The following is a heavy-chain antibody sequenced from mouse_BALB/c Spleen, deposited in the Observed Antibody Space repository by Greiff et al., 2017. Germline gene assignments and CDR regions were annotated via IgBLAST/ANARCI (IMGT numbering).Heavy chain of an antibody. CDR3: ARLYDGFAWFAY. V-gene: IGHV5-12-1*01. D-gene: IGHD2-3*01. CDR2: ISSGGGST. Sequence: VMLVESGGGLVKPGGSLKLSCAASGFAFSSYDMSWVRQTPEKRLEWVAYISSGGGSTYYPDTVKGRFTISRDNAKNTLYLQMSSLKSEDTAMYYCARLYDGFAWFAYWGQGTLVTVSA. J-gene: IGHJ3*01. CDR1: GFAFSSYD.